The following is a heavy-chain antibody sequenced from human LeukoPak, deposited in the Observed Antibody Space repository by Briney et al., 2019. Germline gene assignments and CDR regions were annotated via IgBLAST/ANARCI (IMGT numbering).Heavy chain of an antibody. CDR3: ARDLVVVPAAGDDAFDI. V-gene: IGHV1-18*01. J-gene: IGHJ3*02. D-gene: IGHD2-2*01. Sequence: ASVKVSCKASGYTFTSYGISWVRQAPGQGLEWMGWISAYNGNTNYAQKLQGRVTMTIDTSTSTAYMELRSLRSDDTAVYYCARDLVVVPAAGDDAFDIWGQGTMVTVSS. CDR2: ISAYNGNT. CDR1: GYTFTSYG.